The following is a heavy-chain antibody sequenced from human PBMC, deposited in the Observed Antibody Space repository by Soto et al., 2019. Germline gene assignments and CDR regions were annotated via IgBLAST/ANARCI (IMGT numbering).Heavy chain of an antibody. D-gene: IGHD3-16*01. CDR2: ISAYNGNT. J-gene: IGHJ4*02. V-gene: IGHV1-18*01. CDR3: ATGDDYIWGSYLPRGYYFDY. Sequence: ASVKVSCKASGYTITSYGISWVRQAPGQGLEWMGWISAYNGNTNYAQKLQGRVTMTTDTSTSTAYMELRSLRSDDTAVYYCATGDDYIWGSYLPRGYYFDYWGQGTLVTVSS. CDR1: GYTITSYG.